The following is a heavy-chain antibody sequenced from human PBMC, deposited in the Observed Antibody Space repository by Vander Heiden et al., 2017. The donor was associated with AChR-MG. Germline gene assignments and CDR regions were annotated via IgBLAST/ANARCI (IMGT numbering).Heavy chain of an antibody. CDR3: AREAEIASTHVGGNSDWYFDL. J-gene: IGHJ2*01. CDR1: GFTFSSYS. D-gene: IGHD2-21*02. V-gene: IGHV3-21*01. Sequence: EVQLVEAGGGVVKPGGSLRLSCAASGFTFSSYSMNWVRQAPGKGLEWVSSISSSSSYMYYADSVKGRFTIARDNAKNSLYLQMNSLRAEDTAVYYCAREAEIASTHVGGNSDWYFDLWGRGTLVTVSS. CDR2: ISSSSSYM.